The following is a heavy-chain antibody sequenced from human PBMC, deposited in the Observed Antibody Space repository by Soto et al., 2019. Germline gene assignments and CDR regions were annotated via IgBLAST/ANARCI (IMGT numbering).Heavy chain of an antibody. V-gene: IGHV4-61*01. CDR1: GGSVNSDNFY. D-gene: IGHD3-10*01. CDR3: ARTVGSGSPDFDY. J-gene: IGHJ4*02. CDR2: IYYTGST. Sequence: LSLTCTVSGGSVNSDNFYWSWIRQPPGRGLEWIGYIYYTGSTNYNPSLKSRVTISIDTSRNQFSLRLTSVTAADTAVYYCARTVGSGSPDFDYWGQGTLVTVSS.